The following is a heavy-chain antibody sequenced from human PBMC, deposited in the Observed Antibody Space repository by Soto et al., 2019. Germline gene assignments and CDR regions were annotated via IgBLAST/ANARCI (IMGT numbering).Heavy chain of an antibody. Sequence: GGSLRLSCAASGFTFSSYGMHWVRQAPGKGLEWVAAISYDGSNKYYADSVKGRFTISRDNSKNTLYLQMNSLRAEDTAVYYYAKENNWNPRFDAFDIWGQGTMVTVSS. V-gene: IGHV3-30*18. D-gene: IGHD1-1*01. CDR3: AKENNWNPRFDAFDI. CDR1: GFTFSSYG. J-gene: IGHJ3*02. CDR2: ISYDGSNK.